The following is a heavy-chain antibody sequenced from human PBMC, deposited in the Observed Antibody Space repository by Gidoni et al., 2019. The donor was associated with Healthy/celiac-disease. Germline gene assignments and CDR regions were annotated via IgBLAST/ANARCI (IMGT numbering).Heavy chain of an antibody. CDR3: ARDSRLRGDNWFDP. V-gene: IGHV4-4*07. Sequence: QVQLQESGPGLVKPSETLSLTCTVSGGSISSYYWSWIRQPAGKGLEWIGRIYTSGSTNYNPSLKSRVTMSVDTSKNQFSLKLSSVTAADTAVYYCARDSRLRGDNWFDPWGQGTLVTVSS. CDR1: GGSISSYY. D-gene: IGHD5-12*01. CDR2: IYTSGST. J-gene: IGHJ5*02.